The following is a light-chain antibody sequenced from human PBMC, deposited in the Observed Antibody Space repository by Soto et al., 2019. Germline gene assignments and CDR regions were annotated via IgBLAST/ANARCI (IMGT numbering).Light chain of an antibody. CDR3: QQYNNWPPWT. Sequence: EIVLTQSPDTLSLSPGERATLSCRASQSVSNNYLAWYQQKPGQAPRLLIHGASTRATGFPARFSGSGSGTEFTLTISSLQSEDFAVYYCQQYNNWPPWTFGQGTKVDNK. J-gene: IGKJ1*01. CDR1: QSVSNN. CDR2: GAS. V-gene: IGKV3-15*01.